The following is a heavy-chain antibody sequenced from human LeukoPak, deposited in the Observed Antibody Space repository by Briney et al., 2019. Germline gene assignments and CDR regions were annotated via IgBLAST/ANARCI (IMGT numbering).Heavy chain of an antibody. Sequence: GGSLRLSCAASGFTFSSYEMNWVRQAPGKGLEWVSYISSSGSTIYYADSVKGRFTISRDNAKNSLYLQMTSQRAEDTAVYYCARGTLLPVYNWFAPWGQGTLVTVSS. CDR3: ARGTLLPVYNWFAP. J-gene: IGHJ5*02. V-gene: IGHV3-48*03. D-gene: IGHD2-15*01. CDR2: ISSSGSTI. CDR1: GFTFSSYE.